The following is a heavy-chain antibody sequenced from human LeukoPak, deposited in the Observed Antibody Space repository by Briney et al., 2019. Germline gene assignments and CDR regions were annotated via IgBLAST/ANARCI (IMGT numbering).Heavy chain of an antibody. V-gene: IGHV1-8*01. CDR3: EIYTGYDSF. CDR2: MSPDSGYT. D-gene: IGHD5-12*01. J-gene: IGHJ4*02. CDR1: GYTFASYD. Sequence: ASVKVSCKASGYTFASYDITWVRQATGQGLEWMGWMSPDSGYTGYAQTFQGRVTLTRNTSVSTAFMELSSLRSEDTAVYYCEIYTGYDSFWGQGTLVTVSS.